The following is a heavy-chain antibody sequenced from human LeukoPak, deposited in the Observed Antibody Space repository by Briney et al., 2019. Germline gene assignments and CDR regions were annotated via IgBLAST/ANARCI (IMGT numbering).Heavy chain of an antibody. CDR3: AKDEGVRQDD. V-gene: IGHV3-9*01. Sequence: GGSLRLSCAASGFTFDDYAMHWVRQAPGKGLEWVSGISWNSGSIGYADSVKGRFTISRDSAKNSLYLQMNSLRAEDTALYYCAKDEGVRQDDWGQGTLVTVSS. CDR2: ISWNSGSI. J-gene: IGHJ4*02. CDR1: GFTFDDYA. D-gene: IGHD3-10*01.